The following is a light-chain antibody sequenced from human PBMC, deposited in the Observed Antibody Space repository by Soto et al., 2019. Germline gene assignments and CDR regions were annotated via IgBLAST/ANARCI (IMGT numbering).Light chain of an antibody. CDR2: CAS. V-gene: IGKV3-20*01. Sequence: EIVLTQSPGILSLSPGERATLSCRASQTVSSSYLAWYQQKPGQPPMLLMYCASSRATGIPDRCSGSGSGTDFSLSISRLEPEDCAVYYCHQYGGSPTWTFGQGTKVENK. J-gene: IGKJ1*01. CDR1: QTVSSSY. CDR3: HQYGGSPTWT.